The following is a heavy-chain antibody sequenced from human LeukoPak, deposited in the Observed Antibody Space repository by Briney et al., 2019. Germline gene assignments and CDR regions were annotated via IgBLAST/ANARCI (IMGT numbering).Heavy chain of an antibody. Sequence: PSETLSLTCTVSGGSISSGGYYWSWIRQHPGKGLEWIGYIYYSGSTYYNPSLKSRVTISVDTSKNQFSLKLSSVTAADTAVYYCARAKDYGDYVDAFDIWAKGQWSPSLQ. CDR2: IYYSGST. J-gene: IGHJ3*02. CDR1: GGSISSGGYY. CDR3: ARAKDYGDYVDAFDI. D-gene: IGHD4-17*01. V-gene: IGHV4-31*03.